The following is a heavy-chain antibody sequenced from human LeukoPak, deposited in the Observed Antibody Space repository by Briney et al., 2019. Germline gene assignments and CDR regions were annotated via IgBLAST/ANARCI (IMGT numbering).Heavy chain of an antibody. D-gene: IGHD2-2*01. CDR2: IRYDGSNK. CDR1: GFTFSSYG. Sequence: PGGSLRLSCAASGFTFSSYGMHWVRQAPGKGLEWVAFIRYDGSNKYYADSVKGRFTISRDNSKNTLYLQMNSLRAEDTAVYYCARDRTGHQLTSRKEYYYMDVWGKGTTVTISS. V-gene: IGHV3-30*02. CDR3: ARDRTGHQLTSRKEYYYMDV. J-gene: IGHJ6*03.